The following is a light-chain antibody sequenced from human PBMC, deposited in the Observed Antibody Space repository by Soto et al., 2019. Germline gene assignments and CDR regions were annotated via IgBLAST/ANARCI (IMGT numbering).Light chain of an antibody. V-gene: IGKV1-39*01. Sequence: QLTQSPSSLSASVGDRVIITCRASQSVSRSLNWYQQKAGQAPKLLIYAASTLHSGVPSRFSGSGSGTEFTLTISSLQPEDFATYYCQQNAITPPWTFGQGTKVDIK. CDR3: QQNAITPPWT. CDR1: QSVSRS. J-gene: IGKJ1*01. CDR2: AAS.